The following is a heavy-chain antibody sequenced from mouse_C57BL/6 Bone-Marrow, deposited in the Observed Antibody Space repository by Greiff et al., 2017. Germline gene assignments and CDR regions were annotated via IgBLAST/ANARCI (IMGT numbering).Heavy chain of an antibody. V-gene: IGHV1-26*01. CDR1: GYTFTDYY. CDR3: AREGYAMDY. Sequence: VQLQQSGPELVKPGASVKISCKASGYTFTDYYMNWVKQSHGKSLEWIGDINPNNGGTSYNQKFKGKATLTVDKSSSTAYMELRSLTSEDSAVYYGAREGYAMDYWGQGTSVTVSS. J-gene: IGHJ4*01. CDR2: INPNNGGT.